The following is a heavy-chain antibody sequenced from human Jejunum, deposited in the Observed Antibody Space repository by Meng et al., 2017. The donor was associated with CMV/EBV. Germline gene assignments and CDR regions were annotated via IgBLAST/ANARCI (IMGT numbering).Heavy chain of an antibody. V-gene: IGHV1-2*02. J-gene: IGHJ3*02. CDR1: GYTFIGYH. CDR3: ARERDITQSAFDI. D-gene: IGHD1-20*01. Sequence: SGYTFIGYHIHWVRPAPGQGLEWMGWINPTSGGPAPAQKFPGRVTLPRDTSTNTAYMELRNLRSDDTAVYYCARERDITQSAFDIWGQGTKVTVSS. CDR2: INPTSGGP.